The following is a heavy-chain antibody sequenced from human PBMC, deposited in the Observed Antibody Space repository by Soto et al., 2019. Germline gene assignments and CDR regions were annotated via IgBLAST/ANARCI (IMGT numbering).Heavy chain of an antibody. CDR3: ARGGDCSGGSCYSPYYYYGMDV. CDR1: GYTFTSYG. J-gene: IGHJ6*02. CDR2: ISAYNGNS. V-gene: IGHV1-18*01. Sequence: ASVKVSCKASGYTFTSYGMSWVRQAPGQGLEWMGWISAYNGNSNYAQKLQGRVTMTTDTSTSTAYMELRSLRSDDTAVYYCARGGDCSGGSCYSPYYYYGMDVWGQGTPVTVSS. D-gene: IGHD2-15*01.